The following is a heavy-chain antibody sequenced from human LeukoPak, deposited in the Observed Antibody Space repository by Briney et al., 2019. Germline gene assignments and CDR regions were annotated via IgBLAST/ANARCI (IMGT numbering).Heavy chain of an antibody. D-gene: IGHD3-10*01. CDR3: AREAGFGEFRYYYYMDV. CDR1: GFTFSSYW. V-gene: IGHV3-7*01. Sequence: GGSLRLSCAASGFTFSSYWMSWVRQAPGKGLEWVANIKQDGSEKYYVDSVKGRFTISRDNAKNSLYLQMNSLRAEDTAVYYCAREAGFGEFRYYYYMDVWGKGTTVTVSS. CDR2: IKQDGSEK. J-gene: IGHJ6*03.